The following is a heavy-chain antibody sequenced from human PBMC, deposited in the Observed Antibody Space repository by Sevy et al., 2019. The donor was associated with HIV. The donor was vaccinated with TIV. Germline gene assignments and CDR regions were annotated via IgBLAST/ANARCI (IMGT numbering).Heavy chain of an antibody. V-gene: IGHV3-30-3*01. CDR3: ARFPPQRAFDI. J-gene: IGHJ3*02. Sequence: EGSLRLSCEAFGFAFSDYAMHWVRQVPGKGLEWLAVVSYDGSNTSYADSVKGRFTVSRDNSKNTLYLQMNSLRRDDTAVFYCARFPPQRAFDIWGQGTTVTVSS. CDR1: GFAFSDYA. CDR2: VSYDGSNT.